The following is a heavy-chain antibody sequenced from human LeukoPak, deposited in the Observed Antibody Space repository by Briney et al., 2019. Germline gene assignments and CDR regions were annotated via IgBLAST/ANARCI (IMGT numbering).Heavy chain of an antibody. Sequence: PGRSLRLSCAASGFTFSSYGMHWVRQAPGKGLEWVAVIWYDGSNKYYADSVKGRFTISRDNSKNTLYLQMNSLRAEDTAVYYCARDGQEVMRELLLGWYFDLWGRGTLVTVSS. J-gene: IGHJ2*01. V-gene: IGHV3-33*01. CDR3: ARDGQEVMRELLLGWYFDL. D-gene: IGHD1-26*01. CDR1: GFTFSSYG. CDR2: IWYDGSNK.